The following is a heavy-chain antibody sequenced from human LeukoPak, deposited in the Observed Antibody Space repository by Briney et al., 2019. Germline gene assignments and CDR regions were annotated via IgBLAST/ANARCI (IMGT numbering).Heavy chain of an antibody. CDR2: ISYDGSNK. V-gene: IGHV3-30*09. CDR1: GFTFSSYA. Sequence: GSLRLSCAASGFTFSSYAMHWVRQAPGKGLEWVAVISYDGSNKYYADSVKGRFAISRDNSKNTLYLQMNSLRAEDAAVYYCARDRSEWELGEYFQHWGQGTLVTVSS. CDR3: ARDRSEWELGEYFQH. D-gene: IGHD1-26*01. J-gene: IGHJ1*01.